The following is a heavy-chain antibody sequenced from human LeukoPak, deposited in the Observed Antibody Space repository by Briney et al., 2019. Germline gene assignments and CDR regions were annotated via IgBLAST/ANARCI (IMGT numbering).Heavy chain of an antibody. J-gene: IGHJ6*02. CDR1: GYTFTSYG. D-gene: IGHD3-10*01. CDR2: ISAYNGNT. CDR3: ARRILWFGERKSYGMDV. V-gene: IGHV1-18*01. Sequence: ASVKVSCKASGYTFTSYGISWVRQAPGQGLEWMGWISAYNGNTNYAQKLQGRVTMTTDTSTSTAYMELRSLRSDDTAVYYCARRILWFGERKSYGMDVWGQGTTVTVSS.